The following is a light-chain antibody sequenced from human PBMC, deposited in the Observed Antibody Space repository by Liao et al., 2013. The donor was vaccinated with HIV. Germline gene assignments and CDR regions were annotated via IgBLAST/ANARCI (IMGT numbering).Light chain of an antibody. Sequence: SYVLTQPPSVSVAPGKTASITCGGNNLGHKSVNWYQQRPGQAPMLVIHYNNDRPSGIPGRFSGSNSGNTATLTISGTQAMDEADYYCQAWDTSTAYVFGPGTRVTVL. CDR1: NLGHKS. J-gene: IGLJ1*01. V-gene: IGLV3-21*01. CDR2: YNN. CDR3: QAWDTSTAYV.